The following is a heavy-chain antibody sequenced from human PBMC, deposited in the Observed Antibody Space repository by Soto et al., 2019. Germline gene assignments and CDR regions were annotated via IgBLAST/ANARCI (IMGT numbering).Heavy chain of an antibody. CDR1: GFSFRDSY. D-gene: IGHD6-13*01. CDR2: ISNSGSSM. Sequence: GGSLRLSCAASGFSFRDSYMSWVRQAPGAGLEWIAYISNSGSSMYYADSVKGRFTISRDNAKNSLYLQMNSPRAEDTAVYYCAKDSSSWPYWGQGALVTVSS. V-gene: IGHV3-11*01. J-gene: IGHJ4*02. CDR3: AKDSSSWPY.